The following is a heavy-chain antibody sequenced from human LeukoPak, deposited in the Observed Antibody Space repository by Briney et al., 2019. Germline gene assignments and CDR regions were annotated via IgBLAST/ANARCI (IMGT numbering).Heavy chain of an antibody. CDR2: IKQDGSEK. CDR3: ARDLGWPYSGSDPEDDAFDI. V-gene: IGHV3-7*04. J-gene: IGHJ3*02. Sequence: PGGSLRLSCAASGFTFSSYWMTWVRQAPGKGLEWVANIKQDGSEKHYVDSMKGRFTISRDNAKNSLYLQMNSLRAEDTAVYYCARDLGWPYSGSDPEDDAFDIWGQGTVVTVSS. CDR1: GFTFSSYW. D-gene: IGHD3-10*01.